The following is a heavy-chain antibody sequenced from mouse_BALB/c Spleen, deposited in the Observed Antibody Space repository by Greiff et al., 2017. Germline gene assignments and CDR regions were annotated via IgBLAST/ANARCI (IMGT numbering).Heavy chain of an antibody. V-gene: IGHV1-14*01. Sequence: VQLQHSGPELVKPGASVKMSCKASGYTFTSYVMHWVKQKPGQGLEWIGYINPYNDGTKYNEKFKGKATLTSDKSSSTAYMELSSLTSEDSAVYYFGISTMITTVAYWGQGTLVTVSA. J-gene: IGHJ3*01. CDR3: GISTMITTVAY. D-gene: IGHD2-4*01. CDR2: INPYNDGT. CDR1: GYTFTSYV.